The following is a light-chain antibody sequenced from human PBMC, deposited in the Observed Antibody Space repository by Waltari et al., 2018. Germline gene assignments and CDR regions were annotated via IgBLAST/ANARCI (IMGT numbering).Light chain of an antibody. Sequence: QSVLTQPPSASGTPGQRVTIPCSGSTSNIGSNLVNWYQQLPGKAPKLLSYRSDQRPSGVPDRFSGSKSGTSASLAISGLQSEDEADYYCAAWDDSLNGHWVFGGGTKVTVL. CDR3: AAWDDSLNGHWV. CDR1: TSNIGSNL. CDR2: RSD. V-gene: IGLV1-44*01. J-gene: IGLJ3*02.